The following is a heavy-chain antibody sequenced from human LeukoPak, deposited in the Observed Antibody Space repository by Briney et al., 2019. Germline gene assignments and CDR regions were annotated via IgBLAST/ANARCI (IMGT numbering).Heavy chain of an antibody. D-gene: IGHD5-24*01. CDR1: GGSISTYC. V-gene: IGHV4-59*01. CDR3: ARGARREGYKFDY. Sequence: PSETLSLTCTVSGGSISTYCWAWIRQPPGKGLEWMGYIYYSGSTNYNPSLKSRVTISVDTSKNQFSLKLSSVTAADTAIYHCARGARREGYKFDYWGRGTLVTVSS. J-gene: IGHJ4*02. CDR2: IYYSGST.